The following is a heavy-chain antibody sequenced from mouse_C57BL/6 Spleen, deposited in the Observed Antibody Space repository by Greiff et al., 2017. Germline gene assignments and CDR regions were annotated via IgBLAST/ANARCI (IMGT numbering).Heavy chain of an antibody. V-gene: IGHV5-17*01. CDR3: AMEFGLQDYFEF. CDR2: ISSGCSTI. CDR1: VFTFSDYG. J-gene: IGHJ2*01. Sequence: EVMLVESGGGLVKPGGSLRLSCASSVFTFSDYGMHCVRQAPEKGLVWVAYISSGCSTIYYADTVEGRFTISRDNAKNTLFLQMTSLRSEDTAMYYCAMEFGLQDYFEFWGKGTTRTVSS.